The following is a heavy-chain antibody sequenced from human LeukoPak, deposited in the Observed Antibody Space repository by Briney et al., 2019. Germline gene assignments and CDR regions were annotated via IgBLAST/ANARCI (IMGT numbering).Heavy chain of an antibody. CDR1: GGSFSSYY. D-gene: IGHD1-26*01. CDR2: IYYSGST. CDR3: ARHEGGSFGVFDY. J-gene: IGHJ4*02. Sequence: SETLSLTCAVYGGSFSSYYWGWIRQPPGKGLEWIGSIYYSGSTYYNPSLKSRVTISVDTSKNQFSLKLSSVTAADTAVYYCARHEGGSFGVFDYWGQGTLVTVSS. V-gene: IGHV4-39*01.